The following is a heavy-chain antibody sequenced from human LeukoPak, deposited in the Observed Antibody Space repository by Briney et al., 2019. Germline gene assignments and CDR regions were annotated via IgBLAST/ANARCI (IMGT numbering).Heavy chain of an antibody. Sequence: SETLSLTCSVSGGSISSYHWSWLRQPPGRGLAWIGYIYYTESTNYNPSLKSRVTLSEDTSKTQSSLKLRSVTAADTAVYYCARAGFDGWYFDLWGRGTLVTVSS. D-gene: IGHD1-1*01. J-gene: IGHJ2*01. CDR3: ARAGFDGWYFDL. CDR1: GGSISSYH. V-gene: IGHV4-59*01. CDR2: IYYTEST.